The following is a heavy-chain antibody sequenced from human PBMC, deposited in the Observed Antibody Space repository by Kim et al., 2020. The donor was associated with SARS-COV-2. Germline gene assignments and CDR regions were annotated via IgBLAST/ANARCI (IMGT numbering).Heavy chain of an antibody. CDR3: ALSIAAAGTGDY. V-gene: IGHV1-8*01. J-gene: IGHJ4*02. Sequence: YAQKCQGRVTVTRTTSISTAYMELSSLRSEDTAVYYCALSIAAAGTGDYWGQGTLVTVSS. D-gene: IGHD6-13*01.